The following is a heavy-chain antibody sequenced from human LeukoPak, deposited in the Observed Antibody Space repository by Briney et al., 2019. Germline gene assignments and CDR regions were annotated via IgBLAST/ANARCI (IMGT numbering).Heavy chain of an antibody. CDR2: INAGNGNT. V-gene: IGHV1-3*01. J-gene: IGHJ4*02. CDR3: ARSPELLWFGELFFIFAY. Sequence: GASVKVSCKASGYTFTSYAMHWVRQAPGQRLEWMGWINAGNGNTKYSQRFQGRVTITRDTSASTAYMELSSLRSEDTAVYYCARSPELLWFGELFFIFAYWGQGTLVTVSS. D-gene: IGHD3-10*01. CDR1: GYTFTSYA.